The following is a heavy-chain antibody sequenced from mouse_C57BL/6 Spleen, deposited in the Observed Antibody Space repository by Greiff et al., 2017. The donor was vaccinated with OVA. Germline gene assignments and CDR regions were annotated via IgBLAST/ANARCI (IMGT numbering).Heavy chain of an antibody. CDR2: ISSGSSTI. CDR3: AKLSTFAY. CDR1: GFTFSDYG. D-gene: IGHD4-1*01. Sequence: EVQGVESGGGLVKPGGSLKLSCAASGFTFSDYGMHWVRQAPEKGLEWVAYISSGSSTIYYADTVKGRFTISRDNAKNTLFLQMTSLRSEDTAMYYCAKLSTFAYWGQGTLVTVSA. J-gene: IGHJ3*01. V-gene: IGHV5-17*01.